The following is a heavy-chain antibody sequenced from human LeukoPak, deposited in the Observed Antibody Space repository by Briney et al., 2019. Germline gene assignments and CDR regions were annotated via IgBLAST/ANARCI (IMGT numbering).Heavy chain of an antibody. CDR1: GGSISSSSYY. CDR2: IYYSGGT. Sequence: SETLSLTCTVSGGSISSSSYYWGWIRQPPGKGLEWIGSIYYSGGTYYNPSLKSRATISVDTSKNQFSLKLSSVTAADTAVYYCASRVAASGRRDYWGQGTLVTVSS. CDR3: ASRVAASGRRDY. J-gene: IGHJ4*02. D-gene: IGHD6-13*01. V-gene: IGHV4-39*01.